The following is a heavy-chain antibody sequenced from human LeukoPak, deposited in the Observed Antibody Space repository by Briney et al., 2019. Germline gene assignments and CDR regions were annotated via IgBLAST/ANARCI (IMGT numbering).Heavy chain of an antibody. CDR3: ARVGGKYSSSGY. D-gene: IGHD6-6*01. CDR2: IKQDGSEK. Sequence: GGSLRLSCAASGFTFSSYWMSRVRQAPGKGLEWVANIKQDGSEKYYVDSVKGRFTISRDNAKNSLYLQMNSLRAEDTAAYYCARVGGKYSSSGYWGQGTLVTVSS. V-gene: IGHV3-7*01. J-gene: IGHJ4*02. CDR1: GFTFSSYW.